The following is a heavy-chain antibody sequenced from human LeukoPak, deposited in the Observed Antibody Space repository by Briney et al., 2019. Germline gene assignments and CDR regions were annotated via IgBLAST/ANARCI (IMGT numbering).Heavy chain of an antibody. CDR2: INPNSGGT. CDR1: GYTFTGYY. V-gene: IGHV1-2*02. CDR3: ASGYCSGGSCYGLLDY. Sequence: ASVKVSCKASGYTFTGYYMHWVRQAPGQGLEWMGWINPNSGGTNYAQKLQGRVTMTTDTSTKTAYMELRSLRSDDTAVYYCASGYCSGGSCYGLLDYWGQGTLVIVSS. J-gene: IGHJ4*02. D-gene: IGHD2-15*01.